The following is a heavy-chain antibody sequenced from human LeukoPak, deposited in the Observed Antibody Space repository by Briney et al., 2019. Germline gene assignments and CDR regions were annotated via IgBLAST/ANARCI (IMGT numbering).Heavy chain of an antibody. V-gene: IGHV1-69*13. J-gene: IGHJ6*02. D-gene: IGHD3-3*01. CDR1: GGTFSSYA. CDR3: ARGYDFWSGYYTDYYYGMDV. CDR2: IIPIFGTA. Sequence: GASVKVSYKASGGTFSSYAISWVRQAPGQGLEWMGGIIPIFGTANYAQKFQGRVTITADESTSTAYMELSSLRSEDTAVYYCARGYDFWSGYYTDYYYGMDVWGQGTTVTVSS.